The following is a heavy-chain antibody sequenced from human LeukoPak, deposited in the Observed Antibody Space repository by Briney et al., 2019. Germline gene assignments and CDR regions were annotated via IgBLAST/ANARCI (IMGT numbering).Heavy chain of an antibody. D-gene: IGHD5-18*01. CDR3: ARLRGGVQLWGD. J-gene: IGHJ4*02. CDR1: GGSITSNSYS. V-gene: IGHV4-39*01. CDR2: LGHAGTN. Sequence: SETLSLTCTVSGGSITSNSYSGGWIRQPRGGGLQWIVTLGHAGTNYSNPSLKSRVTMPVARSKNQFPLNLPSVTATDTAVYYCARLRGGVQLWGDWGQGTLVTVSS.